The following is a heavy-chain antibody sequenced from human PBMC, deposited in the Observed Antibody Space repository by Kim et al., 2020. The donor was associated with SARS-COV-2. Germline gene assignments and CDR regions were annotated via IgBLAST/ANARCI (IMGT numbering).Heavy chain of an antibody. D-gene: IGHD3-10*01. CDR2: IYSGGSST. Sequence: GGSLRLSCAASGFTFSSYAMSWVRQAPGKGVEWVSVIYSGGSSTYYADSVKGRFTISRDNSKNTLYLQMNSLRAEDTAVYYCAKDDYYGSGSFFDYWGQGTLVTVSS. CDR3: AKDDYYGSGSFFDY. CDR1: GFTFSSYA. V-gene: IGHV3-23*03. J-gene: IGHJ4*02.